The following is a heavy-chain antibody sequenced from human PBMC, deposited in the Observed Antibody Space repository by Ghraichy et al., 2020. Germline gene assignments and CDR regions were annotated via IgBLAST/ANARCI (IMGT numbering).Heavy chain of an antibody. CDR2: INTDGTTT. CDR3: ARDPEEWELPADI. CDR1: AFILTTYW. Sequence: GGSLRLSCTATAFILTTYWMHWVVQVPGKGLVWVSRINTDGTTTTYADSVKGRFTISRDNAENMLYLQMNSLRAEDTAVYYCARDPEEWELPADIWGQGTMVAVSS. D-gene: IGHD1-26*01. V-gene: IGHV3-74*01. J-gene: IGHJ3*02.